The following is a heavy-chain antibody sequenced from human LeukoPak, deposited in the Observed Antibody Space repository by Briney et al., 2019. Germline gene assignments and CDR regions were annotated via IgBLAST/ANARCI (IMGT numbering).Heavy chain of an antibody. V-gene: IGHV4-30-2*01. CDR2: IYHSGST. CDR1: GGSISSGGYS. Sequence: PSETLSLTCAVSGGSISSGGYSWSWIRQPPGKGLEWIGYIYHSGSTYYNPSLKSRVTISVDRSKNQFSLKLSSVTAADTAVYYYARGHDFWSGYDWFDPWGQGTLVTVSS. CDR3: ARGHDFWSGYDWFDP. D-gene: IGHD3-3*01. J-gene: IGHJ5*02.